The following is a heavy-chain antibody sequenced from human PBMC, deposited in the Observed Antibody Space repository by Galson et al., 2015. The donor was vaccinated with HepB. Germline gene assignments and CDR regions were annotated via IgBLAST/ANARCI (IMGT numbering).Heavy chain of an antibody. D-gene: IGHD6-19*01. J-gene: IGHJ5*02. CDR3: ARDDGYSSGIDP. CDR2: INSDGSST. CDR1: GFTFSSYW. Sequence: SLRLSCAASGFTFSSYWMHWVRQAPGKGLVWVSRINSDGSSTSYADSVKGRFTISRDNAKNTLYLQMNSLRAEDTAVYYCARDDGYSSGIDPWGQGTLVTVSS. V-gene: IGHV3-74*01.